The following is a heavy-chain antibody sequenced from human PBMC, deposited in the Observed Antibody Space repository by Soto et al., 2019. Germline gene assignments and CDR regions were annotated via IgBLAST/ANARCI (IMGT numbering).Heavy chain of an antibody. J-gene: IGHJ6*02. Sequence: GESLKISCKGSGYSFTSYWIGWVRQMPGKGLEWMGIIYPGDYDTRYSPSFQGQVTISADKAISTAYLQWSSLKASDTAMYYCARHLSYYGSWSYETKNPYYYYGMDVWGQGTTVTVSS. D-gene: IGHD3-10*01. CDR1: GYSFTSYW. CDR3: ARHLSYYGSWSYETKNPYYYYGMDV. V-gene: IGHV5-51*01. CDR2: IYPGDYDT.